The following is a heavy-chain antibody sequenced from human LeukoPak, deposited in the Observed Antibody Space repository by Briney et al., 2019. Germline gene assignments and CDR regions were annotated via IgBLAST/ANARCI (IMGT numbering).Heavy chain of an antibody. D-gene: IGHD3-3*01. J-gene: IGHJ6*03. CDR1: GGSFSGYY. Sequence: SETLSLTCAVYGGSFSGYYWSWIRQPPGKGLEWIGEINHSGSTNYNPSLKSRVTISVDTSKNQFSLKLSSVTAADTAVYYCARGLNTIFGVVTTYYYYYMDVWGKGTTVTVSS. V-gene: IGHV4-34*01. CDR3: ARGLNTIFGVVTTYYYYYMDV. CDR2: INHSGST.